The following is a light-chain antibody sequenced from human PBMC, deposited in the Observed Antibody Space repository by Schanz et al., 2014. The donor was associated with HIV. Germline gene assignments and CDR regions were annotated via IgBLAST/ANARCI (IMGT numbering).Light chain of an antibody. CDR2: GNS. CDR3: SSYAGDSKLI. Sequence: QSVLTQPPSVSGAPGQRVTISCTGSSSNIGAGYDVHWYQHLPGTAPKLLIYGNSHRPSGVPDRFSGSKSGNTASLTVSGLQAEDEADYYCSSYAGDSKLIFGGGTKLTVL. CDR1: SSNIGAGYD. J-gene: IGLJ2*01. V-gene: IGLV1-40*01.